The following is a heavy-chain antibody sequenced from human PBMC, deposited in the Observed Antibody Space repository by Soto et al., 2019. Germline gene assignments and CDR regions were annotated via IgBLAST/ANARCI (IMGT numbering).Heavy chain of an antibody. D-gene: IGHD2-2*01. Sequence: QVQLQESGPGLVKPSGTLSLTCAVSGGSISSSNWWSWVRQPPGKGLEWIGEIYHSGSTNYNPALKSRVTISVDKSKNQFSLKLSSVTAADTAVYYCAREAAERYCSSTSCQTHYYYYYGMDVWGQGTTVTVSS. CDR3: AREAAERYCSSTSCQTHYYYYYGMDV. CDR1: GGSISSSNW. V-gene: IGHV4-4*02. CDR2: IYHSGST. J-gene: IGHJ6*02.